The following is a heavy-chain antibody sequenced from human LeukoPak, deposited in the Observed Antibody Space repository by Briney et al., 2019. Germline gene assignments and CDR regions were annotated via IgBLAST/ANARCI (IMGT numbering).Heavy chain of an antibody. Sequence: PGGSLRLSCAASGFTFSSYEMNWVRQAPGKRLEWVSYISSSGYTIYYADSVKGRITISRDNAQSSLYLQLNSLRAEDTAVYFCARGGPPDYWGQGTLVTVSS. CDR1: GFTFSSYE. CDR2: ISSSGYTI. CDR3: ARGGPPDY. J-gene: IGHJ4*02. V-gene: IGHV3-48*03.